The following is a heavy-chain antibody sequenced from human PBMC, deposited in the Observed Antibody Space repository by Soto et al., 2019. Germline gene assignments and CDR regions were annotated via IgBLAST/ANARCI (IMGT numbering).Heavy chain of an antibody. CDR2: IIPILGIA. Sequence: SVKVSCKASGGTFSSYTISWVRQAPGQGLEWMGRIIPILGIANYAQKFQGRVTITADKSTSTAYMELSSLRSEDTAVYYCAREENYYGSGSYYPFDYWGQGTLVTVSS. V-gene: IGHV1-69*04. J-gene: IGHJ4*02. D-gene: IGHD3-10*01. CDR1: GGTFSSYT. CDR3: AREENYYGSGSYYPFDY.